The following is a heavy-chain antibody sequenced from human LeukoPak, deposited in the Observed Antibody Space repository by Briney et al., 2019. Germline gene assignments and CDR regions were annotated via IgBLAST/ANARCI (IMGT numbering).Heavy chain of an antibody. CDR2: ISGSGGST. CDR1: GFTFSSYA. D-gene: IGHD3-3*01. V-gene: IGHV3-23*01. Sequence: GGSLRLSCAASGFTFSSYAMSWVRQAPGKGLEWVSAISGSGGSTYYADSVKGRFTISRDNSKNTLYLQMNSLRAEDTAVYYCAKGWDIRKFTIFGVVTPFDYWGQGTLVTVSS. J-gene: IGHJ4*02. CDR3: AKGWDIRKFTIFGVVTPFDY.